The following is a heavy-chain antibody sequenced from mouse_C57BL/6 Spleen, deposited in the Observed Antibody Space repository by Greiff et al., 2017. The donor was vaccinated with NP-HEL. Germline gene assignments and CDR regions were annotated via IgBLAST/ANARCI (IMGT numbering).Heavy chain of an antibody. J-gene: IGHJ2*01. D-gene: IGHD2-4*01. CDR3: ARPDDYDCPYYFDY. V-gene: IGHV5-6*01. CDR1: GFTFSSYG. Sequence: EVKLMESGGDLVKPGGSLKLSCAASGFTFSSYGMSWVRQTPDKRLEWVATLSSGGSYTSYPDSVKGRFTISRDNAKNTLYLKMSSLKSEDTAMYYCARPDDYDCPYYFDYWGQGTTLTVSS. CDR2: LSSGGSYT.